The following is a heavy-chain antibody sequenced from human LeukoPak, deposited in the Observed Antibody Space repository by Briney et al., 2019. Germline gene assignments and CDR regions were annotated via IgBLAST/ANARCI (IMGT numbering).Heavy chain of an antibody. Sequence: GGSLRLSCAASGFTFSSYEMNWVRQAPGKGLEWVSYISSSSSTIYYADSVKGRFTISRDNAKNSLYLQMNSLRAEDTAVYYCARPYYYDSSGSTQDFDYWGQGTLVTVSS. CDR3: ARPYYYDSSGSTQDFDY. CDR1: GFTFSSYE. D-gene: IGHD3-22*01. CDR2: ISSSSSTI. J-gene: IGHJ4*02. V-gene: IGHV3-48*03.